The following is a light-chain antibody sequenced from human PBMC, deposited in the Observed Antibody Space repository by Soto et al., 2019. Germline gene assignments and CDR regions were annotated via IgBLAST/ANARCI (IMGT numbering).Light chain of an antibody. J-gene: IGKJ2*01. Sequence: ENVLTQSPDTLSLSPGDRASLSCRASQSVSNNYLAWHQQRPGQAPRLLIFGASNRATGVPDRFTGSASGTDFTLTISRLQPEDLAVYYCQQRSNWPPAYTFGQGTKLEIK. CDR3: QQRSNWPPAYT. V-gene: IGKV3D-20*02. CDR2: GAS. CDR1: QSVSNNY.